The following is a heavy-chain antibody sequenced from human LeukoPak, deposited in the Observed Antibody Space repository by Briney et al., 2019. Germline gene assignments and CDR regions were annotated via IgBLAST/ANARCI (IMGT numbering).Heavy chain of an antibody. V-gene: IGHV1-2*04. Sequence: RASVKVSCKAPGYTFTGYYMHWVRQAPGQGLEWMGWINPNSGGTNYAQKFQGWVTMTRDTSISTAYMELSRLRSDDTAVYYCARDSGSGSYYHYFDYWGQGTLVTVSS. J-gene: IGHJ4*02. D-gene: IGHD3-10*01. CDR2: INPNSGGT. CDR3: ARDSGSGSYYHYFDY. CDR1: GYTFTGYY.